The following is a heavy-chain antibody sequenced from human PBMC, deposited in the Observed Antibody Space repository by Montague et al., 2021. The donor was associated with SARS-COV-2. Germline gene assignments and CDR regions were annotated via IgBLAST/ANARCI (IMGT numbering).Heavy chain of an antibody. J-gene: IGHJ6*02. CDR3: ARFEMSKFYSSGVDV. D-gene: IGHD2-15*01. CDR2: ISSESTYI. Sequence: SLRLSCAASGFTISSNYMNWVRQAPGKRLEWVASISSESTYILYAESVRGRFTVSRDNAQNLLFLQMNSLRAEDTALYYCARFEMSKFYSSGVDVWGQGTTVTVSS. CDR1: GFTISSNY. V-gene: IGHV3-21*01.